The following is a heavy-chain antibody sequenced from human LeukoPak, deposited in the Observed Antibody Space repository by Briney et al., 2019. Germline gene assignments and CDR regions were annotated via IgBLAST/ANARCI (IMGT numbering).Heavy chain of an antibody. D-gene: IGHD3-9*01. CDR1: GFTFSSYS. CDR3: ARGADSGYSSDN. CDR2: ISSSSSYI. Sequence: GGSLRLSCAASGFTFSSYSMNWVCQAPGKGLEWVSSISSSSSYIYYADSVKGRFTISRDNAKNSLYLQMNSLRAEDTAVYYCARGADSGYSSDNWGQGTLVSVSS. V-gene: IGHV3-21*01. J-gene: IGHJ4*02.